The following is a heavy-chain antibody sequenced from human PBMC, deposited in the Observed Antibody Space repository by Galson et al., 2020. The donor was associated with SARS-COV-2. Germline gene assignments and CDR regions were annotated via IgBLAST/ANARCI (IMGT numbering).Heavy chain of an antibody. CDR3: AKAECSSTSCQNWFDP. CDR1: GFTFDDYA. V-gene: IGHV3-9*01. J-gene: IGHJ5*02. CDR2: ISWNSGSI. Sequence: SLKISCAASGFTFDDYAMHWVRQAPGKGLEWVSGISWNSGSIGYADSVKGRFTISRDNAKNSLYLQMNSLRAEDTALYYCAKAECSSTSCQNWFDPWGQGTLVTVSS. D-gene: IGHD2-2*01.